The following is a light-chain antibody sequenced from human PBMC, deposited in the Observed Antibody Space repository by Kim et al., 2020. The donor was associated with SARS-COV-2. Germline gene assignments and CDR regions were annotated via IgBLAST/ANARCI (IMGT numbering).Light chain of an antibody. CDR3: CSYAGTLWV. Sequence: GQWLTPSCTGTGSDVGNSNLVSWFQQHPGKAPKSMIYDVSKRPSGVSNRFSGAKSGNTASLTTSGLQAEDEADYYCCSYAGTLWVFGGGTRLTVL. CDR2: DVS. CDR1: GSDVGNSNL. V-gene: IGLV2-23*02. J-gene: IGLJ3*02.